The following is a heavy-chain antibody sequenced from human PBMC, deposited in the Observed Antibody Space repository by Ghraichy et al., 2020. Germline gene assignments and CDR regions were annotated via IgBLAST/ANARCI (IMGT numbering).Heavy chain of an antibody. V-gene: IGHV2-70*04. CDR2: IDWDDDK. CDR3: ARMLTDSTGLVDY. CDR1: GFSLSTYGMR. J-gene: IGHJ4*02. Sequence: SGPTLVKPTQTLTLTCTFSGFSLSTYGMRVNWIRQPPGKALEWLARIDWDDDKFYSTSLKTRLTISKATSKNQVVLTMTNMDPIDTATYYCARMLTDSTGLVDYWGQGTLVTVSS. D-gene: IGHD3-22*01.